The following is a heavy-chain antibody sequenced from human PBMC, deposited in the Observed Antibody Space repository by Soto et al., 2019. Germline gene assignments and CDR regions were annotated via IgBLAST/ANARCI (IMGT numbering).Heavy chain of an antibody. Sequence: EAQLVESGGGLVKPGGSLRLSCAASGFTFSSYSMNWVRQAPGKGLEWVSSITGSSTYIYYADSVKGRFTISRDNAKNSLSLQMNSLRAEDTAVYYCARVVDYYDPYYYYGMDVWGQGTTVTVSS. V-gene: IGHV3-21*01. J-gene: IGHJ6*02. CDR2: ITGSSTYI. D-gene: IGHD3-22*01. CDR3: ARVVDYYDPYYYYGMDV. CDR1: GFTFSSYS.